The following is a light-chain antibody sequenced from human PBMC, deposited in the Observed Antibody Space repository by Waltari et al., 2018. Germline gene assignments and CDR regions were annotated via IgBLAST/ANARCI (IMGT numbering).Light chain of an antibody. CDR3: SSYAGSNTLV. V-gene: IGLV2-11*01. J-gene: IGLJ3*02. CDR2: DVT. CDR1: SSDIGGYDY. Sequence: QAALTQPPSVSGSPGQSVTISCTGTSSDIGGYDYVSWYHQHPGKAPKVIIYDVTMRPSGVSDRFSGSKSGNTASLTISGLQAEDEADYYCSSYAGSNTLVFGGGTRLTVL.